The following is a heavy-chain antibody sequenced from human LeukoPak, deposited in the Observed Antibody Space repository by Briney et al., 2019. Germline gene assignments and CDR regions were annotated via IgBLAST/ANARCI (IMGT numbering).Heavy chain of an antibody. D-gene: IGHD2-15*01. CDR3: ARDTPRLVVVAGPFDY. Sequence: PGGSLRLSCAASGFTFSSYWMSWVRQAPGKGLEWVSYISSSSSTIYYADSVKGRFTISRDNAKNTLYLQMNSLRAEDTAVYYCARDTPRLVVVAGPFDYWGQGTLVTVSS. CDR2: ISSSSSTI. CDR1: GFTFSSYW. V-gene: IGHV3-48*04. J-gene: IGHJ4*02.